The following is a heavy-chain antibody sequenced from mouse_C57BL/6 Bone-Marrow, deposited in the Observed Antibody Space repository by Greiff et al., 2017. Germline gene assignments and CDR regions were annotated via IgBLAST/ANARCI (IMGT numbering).Heavy chain of an antibody. D-gene: IGHD1-1*01. CDR1: GFTFSSYG. CDR2: ISSGGSYT. J-gene: IGHJ4*01. V-gene: IGHV5-6*01. CDR3: ARTPTTVGYARDY. Sequence: EVKLMESGGDLVKPGGSLKLSCAASGFTFSSYGMSWVRQTPDKRLEWVATISSGGSYTYYPDSVKGRFTISRDNAKNTLYLQMSSLKSEDTAMYNGARTPTTVGYARDYWGQGTAVTVSS.